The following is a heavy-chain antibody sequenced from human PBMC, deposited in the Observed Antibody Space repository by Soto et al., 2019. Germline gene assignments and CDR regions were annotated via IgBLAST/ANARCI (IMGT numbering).Heavy chain of an antibody. Sequence: GGSLRLSCAASGFTFSSYAMSWVRQAPGKGLEWVSAISGSGGSTYYADSVKGRFTISRDNSKNTLYLQMNSLRAVDTAVYYCAKDTTQLEALDYWGQGTLVTVSS. CDR3: AKDTTQLEALDY. D-gene: IGHD3-3*01. CDR2: ISGSGGST. V-gene: IGHV3-23*01. CDR1: GFTFSSYA. J-gene: IGHJ4*02.